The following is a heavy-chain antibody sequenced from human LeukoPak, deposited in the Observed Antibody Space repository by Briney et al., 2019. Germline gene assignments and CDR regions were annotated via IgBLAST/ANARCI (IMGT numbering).Heavy chain of an antibody. Sequence: SETLSLTCAVYGGSFSGYYWSWIRQPPGKGLEWIGEINHSGSTNYNPSLKSRATISVDKSKNQFSLKLSSVTAADTAIYYCSRSGYYDLDYWGQGTLVTVSS. CDR1: GGSFSGYY. V-gene: IGHV4-34*01. CDR2: INHSGST. D-gene: IGHD3-22*01. CDR3: SRSGYYDLDY. J-gene: IGHJ4*02.